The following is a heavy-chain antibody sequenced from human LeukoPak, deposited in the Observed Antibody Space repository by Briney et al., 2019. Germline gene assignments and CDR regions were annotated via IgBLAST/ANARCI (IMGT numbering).Heavy chain of an antibody. Sequence: PGGSLRLSCAASGFTFSNYDMTWVRQAPGKGLEWVATITASGHDTFHAESVEGRFTISRDNSRNALFLQMNSLRAEDTAVYYCAKDRMIVMVSWGQGTLVTVST. V-gene: IGHV3-23*01. CDR2: ITASGHDT. CDR3: AKDRMIVMVS. CDR1: GFTFSNYD. D-gene: IGHD3-22*01. J-gene: IGHJ4*02.